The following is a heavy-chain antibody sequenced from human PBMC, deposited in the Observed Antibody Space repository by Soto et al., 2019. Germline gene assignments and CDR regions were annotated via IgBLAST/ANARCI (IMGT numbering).Heavy chain of an antibody. Sequence: TSETLSLTCAVYDGSFSGYYWSWIRQPPGKGLEWIREIHDSGGTSYNPSLKSRVTISVDTSKNQFSLKLTSVTAADTAVYYCARGIRSPWPWGQGTLVTVSS. D-gene: IGHD4-17*01. V-gene: IGHV4-34*01. CDR3: ARGIRSPWP. CDR1: DGSFSGYY. J-gene: IGHJ5*02. CDR2: IHDSGGT.